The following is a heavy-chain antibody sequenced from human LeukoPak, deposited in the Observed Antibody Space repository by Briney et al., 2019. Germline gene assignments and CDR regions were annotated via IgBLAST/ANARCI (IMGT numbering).Heavy chain of an antibody. Sequence: PGGSLRHSCAASGFTFSTHAMHWVRQAPGKGLEYVSAITSNGGETFYADSVKGRFTISRDNFKNTLSLQMGSLRPEDMAVYYCASLSTGYYYDYWGQGTLVTVSS. V-gene: IGHV3-64*02. CDR2: ITSNGGET. D-gene: IGHD3-22*01. CDR1: GFTFSTHA. CDR3: ASLSTGYYYDY. J-gene: IGHJ4*02.